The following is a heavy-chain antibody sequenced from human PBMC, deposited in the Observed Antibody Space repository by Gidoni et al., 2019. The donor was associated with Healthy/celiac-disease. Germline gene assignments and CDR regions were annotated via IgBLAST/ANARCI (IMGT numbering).Heavy chain of an antibody. Sequence: EVQLVQSGAAVTTPGASLNISCKGSGYSFTSYCSAWVRQMPGQCLEWMWIIYPGDSDTRYSPSFQGQVTISADKSISTAYLQWSSLKASDTAMYYCARPTALREMVPGYYYYGMDVWGQGTTVTVSS. CDR3: ARPTALREMVPGYYYYGMDV. CDR1: GYSFTSYC. J-gene: IGHJ6*02. V-gene: IGHV5-51*01. CDR2: IYPGDSDT. D-gene: IGHD3-16*01.